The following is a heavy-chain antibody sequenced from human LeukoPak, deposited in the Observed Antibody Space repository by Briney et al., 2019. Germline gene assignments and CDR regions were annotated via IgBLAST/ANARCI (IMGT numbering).Heavy chain of an antibody. J-gene: IGHJ4*02. V-gene: IGHV3-30*01. D-gene: IGHD3-3*01. CDR1: GFTFSSYA. CDR3: ARASPTYYDFWSGYYTHTAADY. Sequence: PGRSLRLSCAGSGFTFSSYAMHWVRQAPGKGLEWVAVISYDGSNKYYADSVKGRFTISRDNSKNTLYLQMNSLRAEDTAVYYCARASPTYYDFWSGYYTHTAADYWGQGTLVTVSS. CDR2: ISYDGSNK.